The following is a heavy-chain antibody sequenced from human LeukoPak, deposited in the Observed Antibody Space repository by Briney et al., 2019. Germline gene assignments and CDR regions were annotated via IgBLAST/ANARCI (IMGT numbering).Heavy chain of an antibody. V-gene: IGHV3-11*04. D-gene: IGHD3-9*01. CDR1: GFTFSDYY. CDR2: ISSSGGTI. Sequence: GSLRLSCAASGFTFSDYYMSWIRQAPGKGLEWISYISSSGGTIYYADSVKGRFTISRDNAKNSLYLQMNSLRAEDTAVYYCAKCILTGYYKGYMDVWGKGTTVTISS. J-gene: IGHJ6*03. CDR3: AKCILTGYYKGYMDV.